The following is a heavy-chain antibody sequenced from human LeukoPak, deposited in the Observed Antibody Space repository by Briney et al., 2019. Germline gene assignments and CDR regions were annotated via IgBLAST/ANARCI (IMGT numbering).Heavy chain of an antibody. Sequence: GRSLKLSCAASGFTFSSYGMHWVRQAPGKGLEWVAVIWYDGSNKYYADSVKGRFTISRDNSKNTLYLQMNSPRAEDTAVYYCARDSATYFDYWGQGTLVTVSS. CDR3: ARDSATYFDY. V-gene: IGHV3-33*01. D-gene: IGHD1-1*01. CDR2: IWYDGSNK. J-gene: IGHJ4*02. CDR1: GFTFSSYG.